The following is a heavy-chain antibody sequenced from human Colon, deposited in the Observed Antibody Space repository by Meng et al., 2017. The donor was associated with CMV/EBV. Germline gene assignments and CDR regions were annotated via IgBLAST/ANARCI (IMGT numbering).Heavy chain of an antibody. CDR3: AKDSGVETYYLDY. Sequence: SCAASGFSFSRNNMHWVRQAPGKGLEWVAFIVYDGSNGYSVESVKGRFTISRDNSKNTLYLQMNNLRPEDTALYFCAKDSGVETYYLDYWGQGTLVTVSS. CDR1: GFSFSRNN. J-gene: IGHJ4*02. D-gene: IGHD3-3*01. V-gene: IGHV3-30*02. CDR2: IVYDGSNG.